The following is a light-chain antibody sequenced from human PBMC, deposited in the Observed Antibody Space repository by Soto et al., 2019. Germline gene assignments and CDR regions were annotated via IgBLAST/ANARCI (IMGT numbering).Light chain of an antibody. J-gene: IGKJ5*01. V-gene: IGKV3-11*01. Sequence: EFTRFQATLSLSPGKRANLGCRASQSVSNYLAWYQQKPGQAPRLIIYDASNRASGIPARFSASGSETDFTLTIHSLDPEDFAVYYCQQRSTWPLITIGQGTRLEIK. CDR1: QSVSNY. CDR2: DAS. CDR3: QQRSTWPLIT.